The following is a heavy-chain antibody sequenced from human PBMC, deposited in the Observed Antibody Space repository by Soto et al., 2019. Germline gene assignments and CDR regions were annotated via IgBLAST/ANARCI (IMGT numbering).Heavy chain of an antibody. CDR1: GGSISRYY. V-gene: IGHV4-59*08. CDR2: VYYSGST. D-gene: IGHD6-13*01. J-gene: IGHJ3*01. Sequence: SETLSLTCTFSGGSISRYYWNLIRQPPGKGLEWIGFVYYSGSTSYYPSLKGRVTISIDTSKNQFSLKLSSVTAADTAVYYCAAALSGTGAFDFWGQGTMVTVSS. CDR3: AAALSGTGAFDF.